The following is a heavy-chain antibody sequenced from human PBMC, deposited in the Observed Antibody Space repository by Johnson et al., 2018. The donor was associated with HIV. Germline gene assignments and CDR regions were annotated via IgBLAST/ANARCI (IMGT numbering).Heavy chain of an antibody. Sequence: VRLVESGGGLVQPGGSLRLSCAASGFTFSSYGMHWVRQAPGKGLEWVANIKEDGSERYYMESVKGRFTIFRDNAKNSLYLQMNSLRAEDTALYYCAKDSSSWTRGAFDIWGQGTMVTVSS. J-gene: IGHJ3*02. D-gene: IGHD6-13*01. CDR3: AKDSSSWTRGAFDI. V-gene: IGHV3-7*03. CDR1: GFTFSSYG. CDR2: IKEDGSER.